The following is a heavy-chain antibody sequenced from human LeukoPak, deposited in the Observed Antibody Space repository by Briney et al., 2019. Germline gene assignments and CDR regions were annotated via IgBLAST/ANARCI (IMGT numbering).Heavy chain of an antibody. V-gene: IGHV1-69*01. Sequence: SVKVSCKASGGTFSSYAINWVRQAPGQGLEWMGGIIPIFGTPNYAQKFQGRVTIIANESTNTAYMELSSLRSEDTAVYYCARSKGDQWLVEEAWFDPWGQGTLVTVSS. CDR1: GGTFSSYA. CDR3: ARSKGDQWLVEEAWFDP. D-gene: IGHD6-19*01. J-gene: IGHJ5*02. CDR2: IIPIFGTP.